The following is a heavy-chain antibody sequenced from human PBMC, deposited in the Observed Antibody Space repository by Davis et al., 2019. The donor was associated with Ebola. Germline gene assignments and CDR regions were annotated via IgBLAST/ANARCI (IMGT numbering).Heavy chain of an antibody. V-gene: IGHV4-34*01. J-gene: IGHJ5*02. CDR3: ARVLQEVVRLDP. D-gene: IGHD6-6*01. CDR1: GGSFSGYY. Sequence: MPSETLSLTCAVYGGSFSGYYWSWIRQPPGKGLEWIGSVYYDGSTYYNPSVKSRVTISGDTSRNQFSLKLTSVTAADTAVYYCARVLQEVVRLDPWGQGTLVTVSS. CDR2: VYYDGST.